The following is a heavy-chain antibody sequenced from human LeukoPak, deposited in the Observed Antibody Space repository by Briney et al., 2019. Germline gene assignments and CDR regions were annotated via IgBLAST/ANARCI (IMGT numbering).Heavy chain of an antibody. CDR2: FNHRGST. D-gene: IGHD3-22*01. CDR1: GGSLSSSSYY. J-gene: IGHJ6*03. Sequence: SETLSLTCTVSGGSLSSSSYYWSWIRQPPGKGLEWIGEFNHRGSTNYNPSLKSRVTILVDVSKNLVSLKVISVTAADTAVYYCAGPMTQYWAYYLDVWGKGTTVTVSS. V-gene: IGHV4-39*01. CDR3: AGPMTQYWAYYLDV.